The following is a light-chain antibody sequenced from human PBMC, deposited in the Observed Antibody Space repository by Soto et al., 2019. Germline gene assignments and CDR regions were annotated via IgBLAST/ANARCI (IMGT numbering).Light chain of an antibody. CDR1: SSDVGRYNL. CDR3: SSYGDSRTFV. J-gene: IGLJ1*01. CDR2: EGS. V-gene: IGLV2-23*03. Sequence: QSALTQPASVSGSPGQSITISCTGTSSDVGRYNLVSWYQQHPGKAPKLMIYEGSERPSGVSNRFSGSRSGNTASLTISGLQAEDEADYYCSSYGDSRTFVFGTGTKLTVL.